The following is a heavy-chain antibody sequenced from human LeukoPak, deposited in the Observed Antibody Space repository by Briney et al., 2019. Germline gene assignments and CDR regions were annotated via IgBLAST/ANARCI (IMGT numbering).Heavy chain of an antibody. CDR3: ARGGTVGNAWDF. J-gene: IGHJ4*02. D-gene: IGHD4-23*01. V-gene: IGHV4-59*01. CDR2: IHSSANT. CDR1: GGSISTYY. Sequence: SETLSLTCTVSGGSISTYYWSWLRQPPGEGLEWLGYIHSSANTNYNPSLKSRVTISVDTSKNQFSLKLSSVTAADTAVYYCARGGTVGNAWDFWGQGTLVTVSS.